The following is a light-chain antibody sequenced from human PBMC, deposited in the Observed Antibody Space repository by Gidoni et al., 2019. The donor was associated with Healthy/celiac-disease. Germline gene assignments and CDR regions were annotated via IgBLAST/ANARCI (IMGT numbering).Light chain of an antibody. CDR1: HGLLHSNGYNY. CDR3: MQALQTPRT. CDR2: LGS. J-gene: IGKJ1*01. V-gene: IGKV2-28*01. Sequence: DIVMTQSPPSLHVTPGEPASISCRFIHGLLHSNGYNYLDWYLQKPGQSPQLLIYLGSNRASGVPDRFSGSGSGTDFTLKISRVEAEDFGVYYCMQALQTPRTFGQGTKVEIK.